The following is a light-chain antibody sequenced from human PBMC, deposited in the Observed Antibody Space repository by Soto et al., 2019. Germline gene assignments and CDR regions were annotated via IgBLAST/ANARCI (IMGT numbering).Light chain of an antibody. CDR2: GAS. V-gene: IGKV3-15*01. CDR3: QQYNNWPPYT. CDR1: QSVNSN. J-gene: IGKJ2*01. Sequence: EIVMTQSPATLSVSPFERATLSFRASQSVNSNLAWYQQKPGQAPRLLIYGASTRATGIPARFSGSGSGTEFTLTISSLQSEDFAVYYCQQYNNWPPYTFGQGTKVDIK.